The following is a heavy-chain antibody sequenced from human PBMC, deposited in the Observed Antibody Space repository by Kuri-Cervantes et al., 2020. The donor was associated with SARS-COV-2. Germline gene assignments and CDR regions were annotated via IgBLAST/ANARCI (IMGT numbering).Heavy chain of an antibody. J-gene: IGHJ5*02. CDR3: ARASEEHMIVMVITTGGWFDP. Sequence: GSLRLSCAVYGGSFSGYYWSWIRQPPGKGLEWIGEINHSGSTNYNPSLKSRVTISVDTSKNQFSLKLSSVTAADTAVYYCARASEEHMIVMVITTGGWFDPWGQGTLVTVSS. V-gene: IGHV4-34*01. CDR1: GGSFSGYY. CDR2: INHSGST. D-gene: IGHD3-22*01.